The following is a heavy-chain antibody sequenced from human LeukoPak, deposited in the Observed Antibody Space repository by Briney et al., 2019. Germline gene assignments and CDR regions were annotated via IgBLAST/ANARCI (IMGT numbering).Heavy chain of an antibody. J-gene: IGHJ4*02. CDR3: ARAPYCSGGSCYRHPIHFDY. CDR2: IYYSGST. CDR1: GGSISSCY. Sequence: SETLSLTCTVSGGSISSCYWSWIRQPPGKGLEWIGYIYYSGSTNYNPSLKSRVTISVDRSKNQFSLKLSSVTAADTAVYYCARAPYCSGGSCYRHPIHFDYWGQGTLVTVSS. D-gene: IGHD2-15*01. V-gene: IGHV4-59*12.